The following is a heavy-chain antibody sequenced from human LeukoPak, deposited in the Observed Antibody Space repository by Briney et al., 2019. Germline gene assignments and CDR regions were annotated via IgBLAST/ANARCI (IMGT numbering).Heavy chain of an antibody. CDR1: GLILSSYG. CDR2: IWYDGTNI. V-gene: IGHV3-33*01. Sequence: GGSLRLSCAASGLILSSYGIHWVRQAPGKGLEWVAVIWYDGTNIYYGDSVKGRFSISRDNSKNTVYLQMDSLRAEDTAVYYCARDAGGAFGNYVNYFDYWGQGTLVTVSS. D-gene: IGHD4-11*01. J-gene: IGHJ4*02. CDR3: ARDAGGAFGNYVNYFDY.